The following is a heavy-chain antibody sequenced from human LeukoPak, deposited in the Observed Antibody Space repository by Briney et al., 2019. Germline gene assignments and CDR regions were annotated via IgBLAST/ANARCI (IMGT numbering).Heavy chain of an antibody. CDR3: ARVEYCSSTSCYTAFDI. Sequence: GXXLRLSCAASGFTFSSYSMNWVRQAPGKGLEWVSYISSSSSTIYYADSVKGRFTISRDNAKNSLYLQMNSLRAEDTAVYYCARVEYCSSTSCYTAFDIWGQGTMVTVSS. D-gene: IGHD2-2*02. CDR1: GFTFSSYS. CDR2: ISSSSSTI. V-gene: IGHV3-48*01. J-gene: IGHJ3*02.